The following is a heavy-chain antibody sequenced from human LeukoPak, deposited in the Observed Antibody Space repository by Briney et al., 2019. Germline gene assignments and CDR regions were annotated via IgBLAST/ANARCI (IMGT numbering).Heavy chain of an antibody. V-gene: IGHV4-34*01. CDR1: GGSFSGYY. J-gene: IGHJ5*02. D-gene: IGHD1-14*01. Sequence: SETLSLTCAVYGGSFSGYYWSWIRQPPGKGLEWIGEINHSGSTNYTPSLKSRVTISVDTSKNQFSLKLSSVTAADTAVYYCASLVPPGWFDPWGQGTLVTVSS. CDR2: INHSGST. CDR3: ASLVPPGWFDP.